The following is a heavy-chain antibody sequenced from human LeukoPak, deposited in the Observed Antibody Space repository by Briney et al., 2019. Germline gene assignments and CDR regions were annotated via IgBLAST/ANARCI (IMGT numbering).Heavy chain of an antibody. CDR2: ISYDGSNK. Sequence: GRSLRLSCAASGFTFSSYAMHWVRQAPGKGLEWVAVISYDGSNKYYADSVKGRFTISRDNSKNTLYLQMNSLRAEDTAVYYCATDGETVAARGWFDPWGQGTPVTASS. D-gene: IGHD6-6*01. CDR3: ATDGETVAARGWFDP. J-gene: IGHJ5*02. CDR1: GFTFSSYA. V-gene: IGHV3-30-3*01.